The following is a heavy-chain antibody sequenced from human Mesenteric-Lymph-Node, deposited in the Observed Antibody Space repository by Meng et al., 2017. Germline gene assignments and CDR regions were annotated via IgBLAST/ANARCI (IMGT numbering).Heavy chain of an antibody. CDR2: IRDGGGRA. J-gene: IGHJ4*02. CDR3: ANKGVVIFFGGDYGYFDY. D-gene: IGHD2/OR15-2a*01. CDR1: GFTFSTYA. Sequence: GESLKISCAASGFTFSTYAMRWVRQAPGKGLEWVSAIRDGGGRAYYADSVKGRFTISRDNSKNTLYLQMNSLRPEDTAVYYCANKGVVIFFGGDYGYFDYWGQGTLVTVSS. V-gene: IGHV3-23*01.